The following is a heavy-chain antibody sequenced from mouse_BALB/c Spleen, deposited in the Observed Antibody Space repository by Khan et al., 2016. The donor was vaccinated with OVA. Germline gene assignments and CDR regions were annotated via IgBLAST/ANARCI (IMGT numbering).Heavy chain of an antibody. D-gene: IGHD1-1*01. CDR3: VRRGNYYGSLYWYFDG. CDR2: IWTDGGT. Sequence: QVQLQQSGPGLVAPSQSLSITCTVSGFSLTNYDISWMRHPPGKGLAWLGVIWTDGGTNYNSVFISRLSIPKYNSPSPVFLKINSLQTDDTAIHYCVRRGNYYGSLYWYFDGWGEGTTVTVSS. CDR1: GFSLTNYD. J-gene: IGHJ1*01. V-gene: IGHV2-9-2*01.